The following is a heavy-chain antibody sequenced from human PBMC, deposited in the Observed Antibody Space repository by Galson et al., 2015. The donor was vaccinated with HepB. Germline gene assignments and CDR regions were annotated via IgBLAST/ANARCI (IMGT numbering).Heavy chain of an antibody. Sequence: SLRLSCAASGFTFSSYWMHWVRQAPGKGLVWVSRINSDGSSTSYADSVKGRFTISRDNAKNTLYLQMNSLRAEDTAVYYCARGFHFDWLSRPGVGAFDIWGQGTMVTVSS. CDR1: GFTFSSYW. D-gene: IGHD3-9*01. CDR3: ARGFHFDWLSRPGVGAFDI. J-gene: IGHJ3*02. CDR2: INSDGSST. V-gene: IGHV3-74*01.